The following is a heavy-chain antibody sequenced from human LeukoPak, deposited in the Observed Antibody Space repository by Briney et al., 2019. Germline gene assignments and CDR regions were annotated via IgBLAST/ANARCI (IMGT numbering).Heavy chain of an antibody. CDR3: ARDRRDYSSSSPLLQR. D-gene: IGHD6-13*01. CDR1: GYTFTSYY. CDR2: INPSGGST. Sequence: ASVKVSCKASGYTFTSYYMHWVRQAPGQGLEWMGIINPSGGSTSYAQKFQGRVTMTRDTSTSTVYMELSSLRSEDTAVYYCARDRRDYSSSSPLLQRWGQGTLVTVSS. V-gene: IGHV1-46*01. J-gene: IGHJ1*01.